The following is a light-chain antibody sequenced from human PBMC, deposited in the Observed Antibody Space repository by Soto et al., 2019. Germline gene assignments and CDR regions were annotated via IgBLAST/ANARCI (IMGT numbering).Light chain of an antibody. CDR3: QQYYSYPLT. Sequence: AIRMTQSPSSFSASTGDRVTITCRASQGISSYLAWYQQKPGKAPKLLIYAASTLHGGVPSSFSGSGSGTYFTLTISSLQAEDFATYYWQQYYSYPLTFGGGTKVEIK. CDR1: QGISSY. V-gene: IGKV1-8*01. J-gene: IGKJ4*01. CDR2: AAS.